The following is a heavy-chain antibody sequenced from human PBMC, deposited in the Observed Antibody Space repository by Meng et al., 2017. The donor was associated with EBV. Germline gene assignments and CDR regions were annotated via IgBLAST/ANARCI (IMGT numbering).Heavy chain of an antibody. Sequence: QVQLQESGPGLVKPSGXLSLTCTVSGGSVNNESYYWGWIRQPQGKGLEYIGYIYYTGSTNYNSSLKSRVTISLDKSKNQFSLKLTSLTAADTAIYYCARGDYTNYPRWFDPWGQGTPVTVSS. CDR2: IYYTGST. J-gene: IGHJ5*02. V-gene: IGHV4-61*01. CDR3: ARGDYTNYPRWFDP. CDR1: GGSVNNESYY. D-gene: IGHD4-11*01.